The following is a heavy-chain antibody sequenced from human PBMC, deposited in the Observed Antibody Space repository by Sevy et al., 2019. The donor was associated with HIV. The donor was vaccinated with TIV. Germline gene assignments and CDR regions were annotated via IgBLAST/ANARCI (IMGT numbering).Heavy chain of an antibody. CDR3: AGGLGYCSGGSCYDKGAFDI. D-gene: IGHD2-15*01. V-gene: IGHV3-21*01. J-gene: IGHJ3*02. CDR2: ISSSSSYI. CDR1: GFTFSSYS. Sequence: GGSLRLSCAASGFTFSSYSMNWVRQAPGKGLEWVSSISSSSSYIYYADSVKGRFTISRDNAKNSLYLQMNSLRAEDTAMYYCAGGLGYCSGGSCYDKGAFDIWGQGTMVTVSS.